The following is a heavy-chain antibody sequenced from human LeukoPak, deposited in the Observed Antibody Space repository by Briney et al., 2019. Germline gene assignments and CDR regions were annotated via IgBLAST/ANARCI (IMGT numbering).Heavy chain of an antibody. D-gene: IGHD5/OR15-5a*01. CDR3: ARGSSKFDP. CDR2: INHSGST. J-gene: IGHJ5*02. CDR1: GGSFSGYY. V-gene: IGHV4-34*01. Sequence: SETLSLTCAVYGGSFSGYYWSWIRQPPGKGLEWIGEINHSGSTNYNPSLKSRVTISVDTSKNQFSLKLSSVTAADTAVYYCARGSSKFDPWGQGTLVTVSS.